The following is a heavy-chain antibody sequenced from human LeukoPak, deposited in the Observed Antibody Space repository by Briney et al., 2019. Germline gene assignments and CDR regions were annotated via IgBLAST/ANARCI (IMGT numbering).Heavy chain of an antibody. CDR1: GGSFSGYY. D-gene: IGHD4-11*01. V-gene: IGHV4-34*01. CDR3: ARHLTHLTVDWFDP. Sequence: SETLSLTCAVYGGSFSGYYWSWIRQPPGKGLEWIGEINHRGSTNYNPSLKSRVTISVDTSKNQFSLKLSSVTAADTAVYYCARHLTHLTVDWFDPWGQGTLVTVSS. J-gene: IGHJ5*02. CDR2: INHRGST.